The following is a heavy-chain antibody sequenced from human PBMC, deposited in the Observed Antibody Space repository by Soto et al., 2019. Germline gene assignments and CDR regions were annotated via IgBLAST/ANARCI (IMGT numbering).Heavy chain of an antibody. CDR2: IWYDGSNK. CDR3: ASERARVVLRYFDWLPPYYFDY. V-gene: IGHV3-33*01. D-gene: IGHD3-9*01. J-gene: IGHJ4*02. Sequence: PGGSLRLSCAASGFTFSSYGMHWVRQAPGEGLEWVAVIWYDGSNKYYADSVKGRFTISRDNSKNTLYLQMNSLRAEDTAVYYCASERARVVLRYFDWLPPYYFDYWGQGTLVTVSS. CDR1: GFTFSSYG.